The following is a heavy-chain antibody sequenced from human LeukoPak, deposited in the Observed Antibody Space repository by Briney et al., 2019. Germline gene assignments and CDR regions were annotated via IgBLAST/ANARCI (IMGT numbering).Heavy chain of an antibody. D-gene: IGHD6-19*01. V-gene: IGHV3-7*05. CDR2: IKQAGSEK. Sequence: SGGSLRLSCAASGLTFSNYWMSWVRQAPGKGLEWVANIKQAGSEKYYVDSVKGRFTISRDNAKNSLYLQMDSLRADDTAVYYCARESSGGYTHFDYWGQGTLVTVSS. CDR3: ARESSGGYTHFDY. CDR1: GLTFSNYW. J-gene: IGHJ4*02.